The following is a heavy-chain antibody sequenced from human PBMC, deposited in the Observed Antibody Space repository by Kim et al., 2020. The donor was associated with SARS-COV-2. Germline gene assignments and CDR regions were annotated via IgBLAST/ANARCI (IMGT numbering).Heavy chain of an antibody. CDR1: GFTFSSYA. D-gene: IGHD5-18*01. V-gene: IGHV3-30*04. CDR2: ISYDGSNK. Sequence: GGSLRLSCAASGFTFSSYAMHWVRQAPGKGLEWVAVISYDGSNKYYADSVKGRFTISRDNSKNTLYLQMNSLRAEDTAVYYCAREQRGYSYGLDAFDIWGQGTMVTVSS. CDR3: AREQRGYSYGLDAFDI. J-gene: IGHJ3*02.